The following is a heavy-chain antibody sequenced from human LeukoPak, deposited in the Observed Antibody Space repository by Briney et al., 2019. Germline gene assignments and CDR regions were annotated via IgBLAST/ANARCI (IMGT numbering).Heavy chain of an antibody. J-gene: IGHJ4*02. CDR3: ARDTDIVVVPAAMGEFDY. Sequence: ASVKVSCKASGGTFSSYAISWVRQAPGQGLEWMGGIIPIFGTANYAQKLQGRVTMTTDTSTSTAYMELRSLRSDDTAVYYCARDTDIVVVPAAMGEFDYWGQGTLVTVSS. D-gene: IGHD2-2*01. CDR2: IIPIFGTA. V-gene: IGHV1-69*05. CDR1: GGTFSSYA.